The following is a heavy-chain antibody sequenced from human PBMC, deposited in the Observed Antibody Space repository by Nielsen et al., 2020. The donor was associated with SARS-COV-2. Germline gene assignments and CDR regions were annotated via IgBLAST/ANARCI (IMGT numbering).Heavy chain of an antibody. CDR2: ISWNSGSI. CDR1: GFTLDDYA. D-gene: IGHD7-27*01. J-gene: IGHJ6*02. CDR3: AKAHWGTDYYYGMDV. V-gene: IGHV3-9*01. Sequence: GGSLRLSCAASGFTLDDYAMHWVRQAPGKGLGWVSGISWNSGSIGYADSVKGRFTISRDNAKNSLYLQMNSLRAEYTALYYCAKAHWGTDYYYGMDVWGQGTTVTVSS.